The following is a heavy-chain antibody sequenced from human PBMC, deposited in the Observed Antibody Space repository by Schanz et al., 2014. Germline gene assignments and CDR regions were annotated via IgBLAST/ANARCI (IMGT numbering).Heavy chain of an antibody. Sequence: QLMQSGSEVRKPGASVKVSCKASGYIFGSHGMTWVRQAPGQGLEWMGIINPSGGSTSYAQKFQGRVTMTRDTSTSTVYMELSSLRSEDTAVYYCARDGEAAAGCDCWGQGTRVTVSS. V-gene: IGHV1-46*03. CDR2: INPSGGST. D-gene: IGHD6-13*01. CDR3: ARDGEAAAGCDC. J-gene: IGHJ4*02. CDR1: GYIFGSHG.